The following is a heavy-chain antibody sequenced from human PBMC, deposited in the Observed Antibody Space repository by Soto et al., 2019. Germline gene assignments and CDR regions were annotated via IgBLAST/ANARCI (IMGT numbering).Heavy chain of an antibody. Sequence: GGSLRLSCSASGFTFSTYWMSWVRQAPGKGLEWVANIKQDGSEKYYVDSVKGRFTISRDNAKNSLYLQMNSLRAEDTAVYYCARDSLGYCTSTSCYWSEDYWGQGTLVTVSS. D-gene: IGHD2-2*01. J-gene: IGHJ4*02. CDR1: GFTFSTYW. V-gene: IGHV3-7*03. CDR2: IKQDGSEK. CDR3: ARDSLGYCTSTSCYWSEDY.